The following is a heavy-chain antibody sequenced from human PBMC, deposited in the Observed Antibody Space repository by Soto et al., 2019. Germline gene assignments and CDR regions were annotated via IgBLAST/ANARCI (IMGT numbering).Heavy chain of an antibody. CDR1: GYTFTSYG. CDR2: ISTYNGNT. J-gene: IGHJ6*02. D-gene: IGHD3-10*01. Sequence: GASVKVSCKASGYTFTSYGISWVRQAPGQGLEWMGWISTYNGNTNYAQKLQGRVTMTTDTSTSTAYMELRSLRSDDTAVYFCARERARFGELSYYYYGMDFWGQGTTVTVSS. V-gene: IGHV1-18*01. CDR3: ARERARFGELSYYYYGMDF.